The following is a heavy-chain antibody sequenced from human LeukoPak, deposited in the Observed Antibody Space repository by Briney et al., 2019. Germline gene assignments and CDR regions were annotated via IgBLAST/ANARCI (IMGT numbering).Heavy chain of an antibody. CDR1: GFTFSRYW. Sequence: PGESLRLSCAASGFTFSRYWLHWVRQAPGKGLEWVSRINPDGSTTTYADSVKGRFTISRDNAKNSLYLQMNSLRAEDTAVYYCARASGITYSSGWEYYYYGMDVWGQGTTVTVSS. CDR3: ARASGITYSSGWEYYYYGMDV. V-gene: IGHV3-74*01. D-gene: IGHD6-19*01. J-gene: IGHJ6*02. CDR2: INPDGSTT.